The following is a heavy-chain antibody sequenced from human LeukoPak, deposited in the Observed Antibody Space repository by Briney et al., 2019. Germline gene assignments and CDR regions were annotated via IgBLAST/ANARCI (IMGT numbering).Heavy chain of an antibody. CDR3: ARVGHYDFWSGYPDYGMDV. J-gene: IGHJ6*02. V-gene: IGHV1-69*04. Sequence: SVKVSCKASGGTFSSYAIIWVRQAPGQGLEWMGRIIPILGIANYAQKFQGRVTITADKSTGTAYMELSSLRPEDTAVYYCARVGHYDFWSGYPDYGMDVWGQGTTVTVSS. CDR2: IIPILGIA. CDR1: GGTFSSYA. D-gene: IGHD3-3*01.